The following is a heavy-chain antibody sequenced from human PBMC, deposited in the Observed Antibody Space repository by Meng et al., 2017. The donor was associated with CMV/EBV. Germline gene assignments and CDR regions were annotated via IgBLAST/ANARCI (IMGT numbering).Heavy chain of an antibody. CDR1: GFTFSSYS. Sequence: GGSLRLSCAASGFTFSSYSMNWVRQAPGKGLEWVSSISSSSSYIYYADSVKGRFTVSRDNAKNSLYLQMNSLRAEDTAVYYCARAPGSYYDYWGQGTLVTVSS. CDR3: ARAPGSYYDY. D-gene: IGHD1-26*01. V-gene: IGHV3-21*01. J-gene: IGHJ4*02. CDR2: ISSSSSYI.